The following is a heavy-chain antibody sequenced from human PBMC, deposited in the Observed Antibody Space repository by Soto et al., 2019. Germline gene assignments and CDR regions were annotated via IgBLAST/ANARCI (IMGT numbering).Heavy chain of an antibody. CDR2: ISNDGSKK. CDR3: AKDKGPYYDFWSGQRWFDP. Sequence: LRLSCAASGFTFSTHGMHWVRQAPGKGPEWVAVISNDGSKKYYVESVEGRFSISRDNSKSIVHLQMNNVRTEDTAVYYCAKDKGPYYDFWSGQRWFDPWGQGTLVTVSS. V-gene: IGHV3-30*18. D-gene: IGHD3-3*01. CDR1: GFTFSTHG. J-gene: IGHJ5*02.